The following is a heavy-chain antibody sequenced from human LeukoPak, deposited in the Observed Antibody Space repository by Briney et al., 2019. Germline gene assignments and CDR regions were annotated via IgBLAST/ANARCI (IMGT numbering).Heavy chain of an antibody. CDR3: ARDPNSAL. D-gene: IGHD4-23*01. V-gene: IGHV4-4*07. J-gene: IGHJ4*02. CDR1: GGSINNYY. Sequence: SETLSLTCIVSGGSINNYYWSWIRQPAGKGLEWIGRIHTGGTTNYNPSLKSRVTISVDMSKNQFSLRLSSVTAADTAVYYCARDPNSALWGQGTLVTVSS. CDR2: IHTGGTT.